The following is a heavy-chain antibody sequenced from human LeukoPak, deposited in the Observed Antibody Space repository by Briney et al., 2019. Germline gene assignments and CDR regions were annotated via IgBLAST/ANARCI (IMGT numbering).Heavy chain of an antibody. Sequence: GGSLRLSCAASGFTFSSYWMSWVRQAPGKGLGWVANIKQDGSEKYYVDSVKGRFTISRDNAKNSLYLQMNSLRAEDTALYYCAKDKKVVISSVFDYWGQGTLVTVSS. CDR1: GFTFSSYW. D-gene: IGHD3-22*01. V-gene: IGHV3-7*03. J-gene: IGHJ4*02. CDR3: AKDKKVVISSVFDY. CDR2: IKQDGSEK.